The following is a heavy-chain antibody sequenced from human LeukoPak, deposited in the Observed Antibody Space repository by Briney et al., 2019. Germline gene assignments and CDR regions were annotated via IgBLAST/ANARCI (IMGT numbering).Heavy chain of an antibody. Sequence: GGSLRLSCAASGFTFSSYGMSWVRQAPGKGLEWVSAISGSGGSTYYADSVKGRFTISRDNSKNTLYLQMNSLRAEDTAVYYCAKGKNYGGNSCFDYWGQGTLVTVSS. CDR3: AKGKNYGGNSCFDY. V-gene: IGHV3-23*01. CDR2: ISGSGGST. D-gene: IGHD4-23*01. CDR1: GFTFSSYG. J-gene: IGHJ4*02.